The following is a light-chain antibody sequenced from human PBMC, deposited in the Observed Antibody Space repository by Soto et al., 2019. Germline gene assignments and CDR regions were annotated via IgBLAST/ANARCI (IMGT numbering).Light chain of an antibody. Sequence: EIVLTQSPGTLSLSPGERATLSCRASQSVSSSYLAWYQQKPGQAPRLLIYDASSRATGIPDRFSGSGSGPDFTLTISRLEPEDFAVYYCQQYGSSPPITFGQGTRLEIK. CDR2: DAS. CDR3: QQYGSSPPIT. CDR1: QSVSSSY. J-gene: IGKJ5*01. V-gene: IGKV3-20*01.